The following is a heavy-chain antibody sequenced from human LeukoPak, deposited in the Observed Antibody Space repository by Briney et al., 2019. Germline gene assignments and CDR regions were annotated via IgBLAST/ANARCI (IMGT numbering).Heavy chain of an antibody. CDR1: GLTFGDNA. Sequence: GGSLRLSCTTSGLTFGDNAMSWVRQAPGKGLEWVGFIRNKGNGGTTEYAASVKGRFTISRDDSESITYLQMNSLRTEDTAVYYCTTGSYHESSCYRFDYWGQGTLVTVSS. D-gene: IGHD3-22*01. J-gene: IGHJ4*02. CDR3: TTGSYHESSCYRFDY. CDR2: IRNKGNGGTT. V-gene: IGHV3-49*04.